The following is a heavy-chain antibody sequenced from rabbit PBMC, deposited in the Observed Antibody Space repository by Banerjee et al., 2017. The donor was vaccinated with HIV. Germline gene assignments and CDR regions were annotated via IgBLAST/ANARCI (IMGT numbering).Heavy chain of an antibody. V-gene: IGHV1S40*01. CDR1: GFSFSSSYY. J-gene: IGHJ4*01. Sequence: QSLEESGGDLVKPGASLTLTCTASGFSFSSSYYMCWVRQAPGKGLEWIACITPGSSVSAYYASWAKGRFTISKTSSTTVTLQMTSLTAADTATYFCARDPTYNNAYGDGYNLWGPGTLVTVS. D-gene: IGHD6-1*01. CDR3: ARDPTYNNAYGDGYNL. CDR2: ITPGSSVSA.